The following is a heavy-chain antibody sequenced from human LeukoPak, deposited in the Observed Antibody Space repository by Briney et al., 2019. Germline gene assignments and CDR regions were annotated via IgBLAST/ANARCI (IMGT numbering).Heavy chain of an antibody. J-gene: IGHJ4*02. V-gene: IGHV3-30*03. CDR2: ISYDGSNK. CDR3: ARGFRGDNFDY. D-gene: IGHD7-27*01. CDR1: GFTFSSYG. Sequence: GGSLRLSCAASGFTFSSYGMHWVRQAPGKGLEWVAVISYDGSNKYYADSVKGRFTISRDNSKNTLYLQMNSLRAEDTAVYYCARGFRGDNFDYWGQGTLVTVSS.